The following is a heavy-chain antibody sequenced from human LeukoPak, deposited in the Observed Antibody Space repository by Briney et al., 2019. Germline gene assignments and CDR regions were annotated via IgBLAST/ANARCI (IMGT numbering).Heavy chain of an antibody. CDR3: ARAQGDPSTLSFDY. CDR1: GYSFTDFF. D-gene: IGHD2-2*01. V-gene: IGHV1-2*02. CDR2: INPNSGGT. J-gene: IGHJ4*02. Sequence: ASVKVSCKASGYSFTDFFMHWVRQAPGQELEWMGWINPNSGGTDYVQKFQGRVTMTRDTSISTAYMELSRLRSDDTAVYYCARAQGDPSTLSFDYWGQGTLVTVSS.